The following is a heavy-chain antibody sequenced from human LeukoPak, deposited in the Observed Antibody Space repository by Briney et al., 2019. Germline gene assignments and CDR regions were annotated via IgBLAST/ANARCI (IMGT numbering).Heavy chain of an antibody. CDR3: AKTLAAFDWPSNYYYYYGMDV. V-gene: IGHV3-23*01. D-gene: IGHD3-9*01. CDR2: ISGSGRST. CDR1: GFTFSSYA. Sequence: GGSLRLSCAASGFTFSSYAMSWVRQAPGKGLEWVSAISGSGRSTYYADSVKGRSTISRDNSKNTLYLHMNSLRAEDTAVYYCAKTLAAFDWPSNYYYYYGMDVWGQGTTVTVSS. J-gene: IGHJ6*02.